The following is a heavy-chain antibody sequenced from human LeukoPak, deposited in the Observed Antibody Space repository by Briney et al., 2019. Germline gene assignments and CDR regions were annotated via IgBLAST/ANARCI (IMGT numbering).Heavy chain of an antibody. J-gene: IGHJ4*02. V-gene: IGHV3-23*01. CDR2: ISGSGGST. CDR3: AKDELGYCSSTSCYRYFDY. Sequence: GGSLRLSCAASGFTFSSYGMSWVRQAPGKGLEWVSAISGSGGSTYYADSVKGRFTISRDNSKNTLYLQMNSLRAEDTAVYYCAKDELGYCSSTSCYRYFDYWGQGTLVTVSS. D-gene: IGHD2-2*01. CDR1: GFTFSSYG.